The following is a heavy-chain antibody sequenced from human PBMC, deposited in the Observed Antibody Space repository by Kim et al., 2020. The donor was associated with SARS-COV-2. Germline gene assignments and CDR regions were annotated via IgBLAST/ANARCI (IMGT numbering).Heavy chain of an antibody. J-gene: IGHJ4*02. D-gene: IGHD5-12*01. Sequence: SETLSLTCTVSGGSISSGGYYWSWIRQHPGKGLEWIGYIYYSGSTYYNPSLKSRVTISVDTSKNQFSLKLSSVTAADTAVYYCARGVATIPPGSLGYWGQGTLVTVSS. V-gene: IGHV4-31*03. CDR3: ARGVATIPPGSLGY. CDR1: GGSISSGGYY. CDR2: IYYSGST.